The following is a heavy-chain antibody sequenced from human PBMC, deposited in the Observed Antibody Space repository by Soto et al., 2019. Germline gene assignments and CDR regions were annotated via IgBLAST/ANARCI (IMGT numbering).Heavy chain of an antibody. CDR3: ARANCDILTGYPEWFDP. CDR2: ISYDGSNK. Sequence: GGSLRLSCAASGFTFSSYAMHWVRQAPGKGLEWVAVISYDGSNKYYADSVKGRFTISRDTSKNTLYLQMNSLRAEDTAVYYCARANCDILTGYPEWFDPWGQGTLVTRLL. V-gene: IGHV3-30-3*01. CDR1: GFTFSSYA. J-gene: IGHJ5*02. D-gene: IGHD3-9*01.